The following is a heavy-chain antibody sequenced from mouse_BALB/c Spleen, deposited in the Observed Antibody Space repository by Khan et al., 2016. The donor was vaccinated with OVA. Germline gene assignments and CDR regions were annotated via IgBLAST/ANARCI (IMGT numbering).Heavy chain of an antibody. CDR2: ISPGSGTP. CDR3: ARENYYGSSHYAMDY. V-gene: IGHV1S41*01. CDR1: GYTFTSYW. J-gene: IGHJ4*01. D-gene: IGHD1-1*01. Sequence: DLVKPGASVKLSCKASGYTFTSYWINWIKQRPGQGLEWIGRISPGSGTPYYNEMFKGKAPLTVDTSSSTAYIQLSSLSSEDSAVYFCARENYYGSSHYAMDYWGQGTSVTASS.